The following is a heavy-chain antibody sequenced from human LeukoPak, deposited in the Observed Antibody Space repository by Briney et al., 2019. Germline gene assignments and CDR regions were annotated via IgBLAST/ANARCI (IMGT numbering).Heavy chain of an antibody. V-gene: IGHV3-74*01. J-gene: IGHJ4*02. CDR1: GFTFGSYW. D-gene: IGHD2/OR15-2a*01. Sequence: GSLRLSCAASGFTFGSYWMHWVRQAPGKGLMWVSHTNGDGSFAAYPDSVKGRFTISRDNAKSTLYLQMNSLRAEDTAVYSCVRGLIGEYGTDYWGQGTPVTVSS. CDR3: VRGLIGEYGTDY. CDR2: TNGDGSFA.